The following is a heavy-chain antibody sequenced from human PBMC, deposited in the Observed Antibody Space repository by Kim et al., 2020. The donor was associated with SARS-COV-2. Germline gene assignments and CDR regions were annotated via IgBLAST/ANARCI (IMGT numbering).Heavy chain of an antibody. CDR2: IKSKTDGETT. CDR3: TTLYVGSAWSQAPRLYRIGV. V-gene: IGHV3-15*01. J-gene: IGHJ6*02. Sequence: GGSLRLSCAASGFTFSNDWMSWVRQAPGKGLEWVGRIKSKTDGETTEYAATGRGRLTIARDDTKSTLFLQMNRLKTEDPAVYYCTTLYVGSAWSQAPRLYRIGVWGPGNT. CDR1: GFTFSNDW. D-gene: IGHD6-19*01.